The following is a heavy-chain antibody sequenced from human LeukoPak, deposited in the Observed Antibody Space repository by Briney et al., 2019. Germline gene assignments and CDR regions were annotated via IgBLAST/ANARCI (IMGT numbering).Heavy chain of an antibody. D-gene: IGHD2-21*02. CDR1: GGSFSGYY. V-gene: IGHV4-34*01. CDR3: ARPNTLNTAYYYMDV. Sequence: SETLSLTCAVYGGSFSGYYWSWIRQPPGKGLEWIGEINHSGSTNYNPSLRSRVTILVDTSKAQFSLKLSSVTAADTAVYYCARPNTLNTAYYYMDVWGKGTTVTVSS. CDR2: INHSGST. J-gene: IGHJ6*03.